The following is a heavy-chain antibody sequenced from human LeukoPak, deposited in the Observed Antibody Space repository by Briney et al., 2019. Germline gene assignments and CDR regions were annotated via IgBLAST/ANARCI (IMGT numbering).Heavy chain of an antibody. Sequence: ASVKVSCKASGYTFTSYGISWVRQAPGQGLEWMGWISAHNGNTNYAQKLQGRVTMTTDTSTSTAYMELRSLRSDDTAVYYCARADYGDYSTWFDPWGQGTLVTVSS. D-gene: IGHD4-17*01. V-gene: IGHV1-18*01. J-gene: IGHJ5*02. CDR2: ISAHNGNT. CDR3: ARADYGDYSTWFDP. CDR1: GYTFTSYG.